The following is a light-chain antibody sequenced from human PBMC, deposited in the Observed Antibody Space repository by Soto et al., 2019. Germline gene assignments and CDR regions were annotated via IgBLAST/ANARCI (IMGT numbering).Light chain of an antibody. J-gene: IGLJ2*01. V-gene: IGLV3-21*04. CDR2: YES. CDR3: HVWDSSGDHVV. CDR1: NIGSKF. Sequence: SYELTQPPSVSVAPGKTARITCGGNNIGSKFVHWYQQKPGQAPVMVIYYESDRPSGIPERFSGSNSGNTATLTISRVEAGDEADYYCHVWDSSGDHVVFGGGTKLTVL.